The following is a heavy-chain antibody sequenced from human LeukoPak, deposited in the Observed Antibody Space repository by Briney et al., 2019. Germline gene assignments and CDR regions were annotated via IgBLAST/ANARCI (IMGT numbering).Heavy chain of an antibody. CDR2: ISYDGSNK. J-gene: IGHJ6*03. CDR3: ARDARVGDYYYYMDV. D-gene: IGHD4-17*01. Sequence: PGGSLRLSCAASGFTFSNAWMSWVRQAPGKGLEWVAVISYDGSNKYYADSVKGRFTISRDNSKNTLYLQMNSLRAEDTAVYYCARDARVGDYYYYMDVWGKGTTVTVSS. CDR1: GFTFSNAW. V-gene: IGHV3-30-3*01.